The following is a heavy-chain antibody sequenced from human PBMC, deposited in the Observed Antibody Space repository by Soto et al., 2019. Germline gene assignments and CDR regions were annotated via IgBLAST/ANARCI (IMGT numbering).Heavy chain of an antibody. CDR3: ARGRQRGSGSYRDYFDY. J-gene: IGHJ4*02. CDR1: GGSFSGYY. V-gene: IGHV4-34*01. D-gene: IGHD3-10*01. CDR2: INHSGST. Sequence: PSETLSLTCAIYGGSFSGYYWSWIRQPPGKGLEWTGEINHSGSTNYNPSLKSRVTISVDTSKNQFSLNLSSVTAADTAVYYCARGRQRGSGSYRDYFDYWGQGSLVTVSS.